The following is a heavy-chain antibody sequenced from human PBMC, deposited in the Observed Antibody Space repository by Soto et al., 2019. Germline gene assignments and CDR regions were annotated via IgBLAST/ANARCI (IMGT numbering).Heavy chain of an antibody. V-gene: IGHV3-23*01. CDR3: ANTAVYYYDIDFDY. J-gene: IGHJ4*02. CDR1: GFTFSSFA. CDR2: ISGSGGST. Sequence: SLRLSCGAPGFTFSSFALRWVRHAPGKGLGWVSAISGSGGSTYYADSVKGRFTISRDNSKNTLYLQMNSLRAEDTAVYYCANTAVYYYDIDFDYWGQGTLVTVSS. D-gene: IGHD3-22*01.